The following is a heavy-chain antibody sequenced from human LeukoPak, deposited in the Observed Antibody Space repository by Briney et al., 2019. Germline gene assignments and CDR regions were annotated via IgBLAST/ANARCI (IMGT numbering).Heavy chain of an antibody. J-gene: IGHJ4*02. CDR1: GGTFSSYA. V-gene: IGHV1-69*05. Sequence: SVKVSCKASGGTFSSYAISWVRQAPGQGLEWMGGIIPIFGTANYAQKFQGRVAITTDESTSTAYMELSSLRSEDTAVYYCATRRANYYDSSGYLFPFGYWGQGTLVTVSS. CDR2: IIPIFGTA. CDR3: ATRRANYYDSSGYLFPFGY. D-gene: IGHD3-22*01.